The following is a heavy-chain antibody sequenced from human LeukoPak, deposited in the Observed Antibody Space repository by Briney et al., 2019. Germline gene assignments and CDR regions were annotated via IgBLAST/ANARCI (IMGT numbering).Heavy chain of an antibody. CDR1: GFTVSTTY. CDR3: ARDWGYCSSTSCHVFDY. J-gene: IGHJ4*02. CDR2: MYGTSNI. D-gene: IGHD2-2*01. V-gene: IGHV3-53*01. Sequence: PGGSLRLSCAASGFTVSTTYMAWVRQAPAKGLEWVSLMYGTSNIYYADSVKGRFTISRDDSDNTLYLQMNSLEAADTAVYYCARDWGYCSSTSCHVFDYWGQGTLVTVSS.